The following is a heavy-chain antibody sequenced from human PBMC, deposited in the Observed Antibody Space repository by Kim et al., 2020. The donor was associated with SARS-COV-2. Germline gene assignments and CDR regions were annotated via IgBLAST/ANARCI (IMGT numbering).Heavy chain of an antibody. CDR3: ARHVVVVVPAAIYWFDP. Sequence: GESLKISCKGSGYSFTSYWISWVRQMPGKGLEWMGRIDPSDSYTNYNPSFQGHVTISADKSISTAYLQWSSLKASDTAMYYCARHVVVVVPAAIYWFDPWGQGTLVTVSS. CDR2: IDPSDSYT. D-gene: IGHD2-2*01. J-gene: IGHJ5*02. CDR1: GYSFTSYW. V-gene: IGHV5-10-1*01.